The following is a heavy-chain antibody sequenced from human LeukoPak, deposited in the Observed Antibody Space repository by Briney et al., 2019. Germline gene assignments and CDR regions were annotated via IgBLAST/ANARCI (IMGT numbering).Heavy chain of an antibody. CDR3: ARGGDSGSYHRYYYYYGMDV. J-gene: IGHJ6*02. V-gene: IGHV4-34*01. CDR2: INHSGST. D-gene: IGHD1-26*01. CDR1: GGSFSGYY. Sequence: SETLSLTCAVYGGSFSGYYWSWIRQPPGKGLEWIGEINHSGSTNYNPSLKSRVTISVDTSKNQFSLKLSSVTAADTAVYYCARGGDSGSYHRYYYYYGMDVWGQGTTVTVSS.